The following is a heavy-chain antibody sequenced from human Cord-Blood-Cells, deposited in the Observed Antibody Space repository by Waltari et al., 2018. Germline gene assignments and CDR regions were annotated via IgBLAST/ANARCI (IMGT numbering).Heavy chain of an antibody. J-gene: IGHJ5*02. CDR2: IDSGVST. V-gene: IGHV3-53*01. CDR1: GFTVSSNY. CDR3: ASVGGWYNNWFDP. D-gene: IGHD6-19*01. Sequence: EVQLGGSGGGLIQPGGSLRLSCAASGFTVSSNYMSWVRQAPGKGLGWGSVIDSGVSTNYADSVKGRFTISRDNYTLYLQMNSLRAEDTAVYYCASVGGWYNNWFDPWGQGTLVTVSS.